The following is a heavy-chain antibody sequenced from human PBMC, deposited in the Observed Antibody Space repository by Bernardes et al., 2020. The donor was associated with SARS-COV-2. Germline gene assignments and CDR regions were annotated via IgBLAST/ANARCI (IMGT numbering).Heavy chain of an antibody. D-gene: IGHD6-13*01. J-gene: IGHJ3*02. V-gene: IGHV1-46*01. CDR3: ATFSSSSWYSKPSDAFDI. CDR1: GYTFTSYY. CDR2: INPSGGST. Sequence: ASVKVSCKASGYTFTSYYMHWVRQAPGQGLEWMGIINPSGGSTSYAQKFQGRVTMTRDTSTSTVYMELSSLRSEDTAVYYCATFSSSSWYSKPSDAFDIWGQGTMVTVSS.